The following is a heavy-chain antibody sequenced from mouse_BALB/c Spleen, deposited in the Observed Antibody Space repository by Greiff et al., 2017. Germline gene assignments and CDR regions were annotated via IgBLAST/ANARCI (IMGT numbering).Heavy chain of an antibody. CDR1: GYTFTDYA. V-gene: IGHV1S137*01. J-gene: IGHJ4*01. Sequence: LLESVAELVRPGVSVKISCKGSGYTFTDYAMHWVKQSHAKSLEWIGVISTYYGDASYNQKFKGKATMTVDKSSSTAYMELARLTSEDSAIYYCARKGDYDGFMDYWGQGTSVTVSS. D-gene: IGHD1-2*01. CDR3: ARKGDYDGFMDY. CDR2: ISTYYGDA.